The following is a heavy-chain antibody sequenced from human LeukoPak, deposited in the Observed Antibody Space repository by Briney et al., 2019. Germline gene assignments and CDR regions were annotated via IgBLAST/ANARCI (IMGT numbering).Heavy chain of an antibody. V-gene: IGHV1-8*01. CDR3: ARAGWRYCDWKTDYFDY. CDR1: GYTFTSYD. CDR2: MNPHSGNT. Sequence: GASVKVSCKASGYTFTSYDINCVRQASAQGLECVGWMNPHSGNTGYAQKLQGRVTMTRNTSISTAYMELSSLRSEDTAVYYCARAGWRYCDWKTDYFDYWGQGTLVTVSS. D-gene: IGHD3-9*01. J-gene: IGHJ4*02.